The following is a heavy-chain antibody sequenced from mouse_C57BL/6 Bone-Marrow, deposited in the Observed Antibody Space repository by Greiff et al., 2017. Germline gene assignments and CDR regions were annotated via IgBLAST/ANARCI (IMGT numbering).Heavy chain of an antibody. J-gene: IGHJ3*01. D-gene: IGHD2-10*01. CDR1: GFTFSDYY. Sequence: EVKLMESGGGLVQPGGSLKLSCAASGFTFSDYYMYWVRQTPEKRLEWVAYISNGGGSTYYPDTVKGRFTISRDNAKNTLYLQRSRLKSEDTAMYYCARHRPSLLGFPWGQGTLVTVSA. V-gene: IGHV5-12*01. CDR3: ARHRPSLLGFP. CDR2: ISNGGGST.